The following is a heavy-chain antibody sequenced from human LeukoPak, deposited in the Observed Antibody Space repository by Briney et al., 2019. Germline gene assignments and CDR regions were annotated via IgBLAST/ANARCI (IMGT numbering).Heavy chain of an antibody. CDR2: ISYDGSNK. V-gene: IGHV3-30-3*01. CDR1: GFTFSSYA. J-gene: IGHJ4*02. D-gene: IGHD4-17*01. CDR3: ARDPDYGAFDY. Sequence: GGSLRLSCAASGFTFSSYAMHWVRQAPGKGLEWVAVISYDGSNKYYADSVKGRFTISRDNSKNTLYLQMNSLRAEDTAVYYCARDPDYGAFDYWGQGTLVTVSS.